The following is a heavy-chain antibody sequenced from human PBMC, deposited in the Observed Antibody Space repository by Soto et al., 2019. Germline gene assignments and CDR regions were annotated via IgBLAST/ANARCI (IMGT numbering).Heavy chain of an antibody. D-gene: IGHD3-22*01. CDR2: IYYSGST. CDR3: ARDIYYDSSGYYNWFDP. J-gene: IGHJ5*02. Sequence: SETLSLTCTVSGGSISSYYWSWIRQPPGKGLEWIGYIYYSGSTNYNPSLKSRVTISVDTSKNQFSLKLSSVTAADTAVYYCARDIYYDSSGYYNWFDPWGQGTLVTVSS. V-gene: IGHV4-59*01. CDR1: GGSISSYY.